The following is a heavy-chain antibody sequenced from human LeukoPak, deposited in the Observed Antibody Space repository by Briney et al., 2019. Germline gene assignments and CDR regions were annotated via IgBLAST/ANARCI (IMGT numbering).Heavy chain of an antibody. CDR1: GFTFSSAA. CDR2: ISPTGGNT. D-gene: IGHD2-8*01. CDR3: AKDIQCTY. V-gene: IGHV3-23*01. Sequence: GGSLRLSCAASGFTFSSAAMTWVRQAPGKGLEWVSLISPTGGNTFYADSVKGRFTISRDNSKNTLYLEMNSLRAEDTAVYFCAKDIQCTYWGQGALVTVS. J-gene: IGHJ4*02.